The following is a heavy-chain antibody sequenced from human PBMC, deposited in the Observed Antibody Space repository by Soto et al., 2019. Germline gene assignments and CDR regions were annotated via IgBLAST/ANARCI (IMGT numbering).Heavy chain of an antibody. CDR1: GGSMRRGGYY. J-gene: IGHJ2*01. CDR2: IYYSGST. V-gene: IGHV4-31*09. CDR3: RDLHSFPTRRSSDL. D-gene: IGHD4-17*01. Sequence: PPETFSHTCTVSGGSMRRGGYYGCCIRQHPGKGLEWIGYIYYSGSTYYNPSLKSRVTISVDTSKNQFSLKLSSVTAADTAYGDHRDLHSFPTRRSSDL.